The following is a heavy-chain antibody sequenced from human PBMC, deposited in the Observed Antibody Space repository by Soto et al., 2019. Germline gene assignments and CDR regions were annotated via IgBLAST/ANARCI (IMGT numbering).Heavy chain of an antibody. CDR2: ISYDGSNK. CDR1: GFTFSSYA. V-gene: IGHV3-30-3*01. Sequence: GGSLRLSCAASGFTFSSYAMHWVRQAPGKGLEWVAVISYDGSNKYYADSVKGRFTISRDNSKNTLYLQMNSLRAEDTAVYYCARDSTAIHAFDIWGQGTMVTVSS. J-gene: IGHJ3*02. CDR3: ARDSTAIHAFDI. D-gene: IGHD5-18*01.